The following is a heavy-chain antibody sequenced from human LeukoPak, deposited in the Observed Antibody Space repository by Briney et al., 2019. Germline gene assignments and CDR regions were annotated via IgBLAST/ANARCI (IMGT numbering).Heavy chain of an antibody. CDR2: IYYSGST. V-gene: IGHV4-59*01. J-gene: IGHJ3*02. Sequence: SETLSLTCTVSGGSISSYYWSWIRQPPGKGLEWIGYIYYSGSTNYNPSLKSRVTISVDTSKNQFSLKLSSVTAADTAVYYCARVGSSSWYVGDAFDIWGQGTMVNVSS. CDR3: ARVGSSSWYVGDAFDI. CDR1: GGSISSYY. D-gene: IGHD6-13*01.